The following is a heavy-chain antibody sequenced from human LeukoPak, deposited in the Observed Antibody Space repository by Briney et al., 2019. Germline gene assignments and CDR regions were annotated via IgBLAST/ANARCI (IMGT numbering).Heavy chain of an antibody. V-gene: IGHV3-7*04. CDR1: GFTFSSYW. Sequence: GGSLRLSRAASGFTFSSYWMSWVRQAPGKGLEWVANIKQDGSEKYYVDSVKGRFTISRDNAKNSLYLQMNSLRAEDTAVYYCARATTVTTSPSGYFDYWGQGTLVTVSS. CDR3: ARATTVTTSPSGYFDY. J-gene: IGHJ4*02. CDR2: IKQDGSEK. D-gene: IGHD4-17*01.